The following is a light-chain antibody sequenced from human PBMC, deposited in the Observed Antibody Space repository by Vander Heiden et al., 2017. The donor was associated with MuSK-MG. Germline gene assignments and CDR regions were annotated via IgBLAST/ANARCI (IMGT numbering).Light chain of an antibody. CDR1: QSLESSY. J-gene: IGKJ1*01. Sequence: EIVLTQSPGTLSLSPGERATLSCRASQSLESSYLAWYQQKPGQAPRLLIFGASSRAAGIPDRCSGSGSGADFTLTISRLEPEDFAVYYCQPDSSSQMTFGQGTKVEIK. CDR2: GAS. V-gene: IGKV3-20*01. CDR3: QPDSSSQMT.